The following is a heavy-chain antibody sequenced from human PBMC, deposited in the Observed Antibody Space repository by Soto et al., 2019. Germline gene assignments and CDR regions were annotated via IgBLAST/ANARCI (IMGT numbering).Heavy chain of an antibody. CDR2: ISSSSSTI. Sequence: GGSLRLSCAASGFTFSSYSMNWVRQAPGKGLEWVSYISSSSSTIYYADSVKGRFTISRDNAKNSLYLQMNSLRDEDTAVYYCARDDFWSGLTADGMDVWGQGTTVTVSS. V-gene: IGHV3-48*02. D-gene: IGHD3-3*01. CDR1: GFTFSSYS. CDR3: ARDDFWSGLTADGMDV. J-gene: IGHJ6*02.